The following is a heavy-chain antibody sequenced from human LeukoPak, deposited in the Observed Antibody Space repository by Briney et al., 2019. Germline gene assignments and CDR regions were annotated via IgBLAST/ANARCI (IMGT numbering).Heavy chain of an antibody. Sequence: GRSLRLSRAASGFTFSSYGMHWVRQAPGKGLEWVAVIWYDGSNKYYADSVKGRFTISRDNSKNTLYLQMNSLRAEDTAVYYCARASNSSGWYMSAFDIWGQGTMVTVSS. D-gene: IGHD6-19*01. CDR3: ARASNSSGWYMSAFDI. CDR2: IWYDGSNK. J-gene: IGHJ3*02. V-gene: IGHV3-33*01. CDR1: GFTFSSYG.